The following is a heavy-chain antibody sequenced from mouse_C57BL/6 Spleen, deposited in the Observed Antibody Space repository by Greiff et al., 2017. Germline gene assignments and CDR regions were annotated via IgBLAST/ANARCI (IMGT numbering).Heavy chain of an antibody. CDR3: ARYTVVAPHWYFDV. Sequence: VQLQPSGPELVKPGASVKISCKASGYAFSSSWMNWVKQRPGKGLAWIGRIYPGDGDTNYNAKFKGKATLTADKSSSTAYMQLSSRKSEDSAVYFCARYTVVAPHWYFDVWGTGTTVTVSS. D-gene: IGHD1-1*01. V-gene: IGHV1-82*01. J-gene: IGHJ1*03. CDR2: IYPGDGDT. CDR1: GYAFSSSW.